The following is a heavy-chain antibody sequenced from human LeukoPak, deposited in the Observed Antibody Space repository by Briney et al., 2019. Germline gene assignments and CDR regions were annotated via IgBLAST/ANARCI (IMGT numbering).Heavy chain of an antibody. Sequence: GGSLRLSCAASGLTVSSNYMSWVRQAPGKGLEWVAVISYDGSKKYYADSVKGRFTISRDNSKNTLYLQMNSLRAEDTAVYYCANAGPNWGLDYWGQGTLVTVSS. V-gene: IGHV3-30*18. CDR1: GLTVSSNY. J-gene: IGHJ4*02. D-gene: IGHD7-27*01. CDR2: ISYDGSKK. CDR3: ANAGPNWGLDY.